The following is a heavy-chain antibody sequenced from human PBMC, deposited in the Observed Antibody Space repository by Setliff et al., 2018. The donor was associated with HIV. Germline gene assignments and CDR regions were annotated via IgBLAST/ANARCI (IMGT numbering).Heavy chain of an antibody. J-gene: IGHJ4*02. CDR1: GFTFSTYG. CDR3: ATTHHYARSGYYG. D-gene: IGHD3-22*01. CDR2: IWYDGSNR. V-gene: IGHV3-30*02. Sequence: GESLKISCAASGFTFSTYGMHWVRQAPGKGLEWISFIWYDGSNRCYADSVKGRFTISRDSSKSTLYLQMNSLRPEDRAVYYCATTHHYARSGYYGWGQGTLVTVSS.